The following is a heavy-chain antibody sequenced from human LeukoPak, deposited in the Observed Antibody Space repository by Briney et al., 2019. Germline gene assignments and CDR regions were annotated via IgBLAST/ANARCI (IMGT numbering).Heavy chain of an antibody. V-gene: IGHV4-61*02. CDR1: GGSISSGSYY. CDR2: IYTSGST. J-gene: IGHJ5*02. Sequence: SQTLSLTYTVSGGSISSGSYYWSWIRQPAGKGLEWIGRIYTSGSTNYNPSLKSRVTISVDTSKNQFSLKLSSVTAADTAVYYCARAGMAARRFWFDPWGQGTLVTVSS. CDR3: ARAGMAARRFWFDP. D-gene: IGHD6-6*01.